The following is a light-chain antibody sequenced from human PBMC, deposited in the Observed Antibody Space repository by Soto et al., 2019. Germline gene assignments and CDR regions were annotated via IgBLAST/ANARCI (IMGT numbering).Light chain of an antibody. Sequence: IVLTQSPDTLSASPGGRATLSCRSSETVYDRQLAWYQQRAGQAPRLLIYAISTRAAGIPDRFSGSGSGTDFTLTISRVEPADSAMYYCQQFGSSWWTFAQGTKVE. V-gene: IGKV3-20*01. CDR2: AIS. CDR1: ETVYDRQ. CDR3: QQFGSSWWT. J-gene: IGKJ1*01.